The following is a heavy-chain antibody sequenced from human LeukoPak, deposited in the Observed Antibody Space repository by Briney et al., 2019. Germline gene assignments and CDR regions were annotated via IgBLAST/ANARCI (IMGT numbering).Heavy chain of an antibody. CDR3: AGFNFGNIAAHIDY. V-gene: IGHV4-39*01. Sequence: PSETLSLTCTVSGASVSSTTYSWVWIRQPPGRGLDWIGIIYYSGGTYYNASLKSRVTISVATSRNQFSLKLSSVTAADTAVYFCAGFNFGNIAAHIDYWGQGILVTVSS. CDR1: GASVSSTTYS. CDR2: IYYSGGT. D-gene: IGHD3-3*01. J-gene: IGHJ4*02.